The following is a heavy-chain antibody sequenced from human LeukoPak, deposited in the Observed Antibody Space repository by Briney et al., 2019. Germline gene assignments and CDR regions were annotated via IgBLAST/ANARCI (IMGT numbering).Heavy chain of an antibody. J-gene: IGHJ4*02. V-gene: IGHV3-48*04. CDR1: GFTFSSYS. D-gene: IGHD3-3*01. CDR3: AKVQRGFWSGGLYYFDY. Sequence: GGSLRLSCAASGFTFSSYSMNWVRQAPGKGLEWVSYISSSSSTIYYADSVKGRFTISRDNAKNSLYLQMNSLRAEDTAVYYCAKVQRGFWSGGLYYFDYWGQGTLVTVSS. CDR2: ISSSSSTI.